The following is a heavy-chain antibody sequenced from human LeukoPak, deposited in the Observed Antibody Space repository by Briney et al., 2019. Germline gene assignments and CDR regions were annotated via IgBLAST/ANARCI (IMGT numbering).Heavy chain of an antibody. V-gene: IGHV3-23*01. J-gene: IGHJ4*02. D-gene: IGHD6-13*01. CDR2: ISASGGST. CDR1: GFTFSSSA. CDR3: AKHSISWYYFDY. Sequence: GGSLRLSCAASGFTFSSSAVSWVRQAPGKGLEWVSAISASGGSTYYADSVKGRFSISRDNSKNTLYLQMNSLRAEDTAVYYCAKHSISWYYFDYWGQGALVTVSS.